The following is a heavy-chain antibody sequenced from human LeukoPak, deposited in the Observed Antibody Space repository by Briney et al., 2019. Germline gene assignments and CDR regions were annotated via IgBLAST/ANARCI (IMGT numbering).Heavy chain of an antibody. CDR2: ISGSGTST. CDR1: GFTFSSSA. D-gene: IGHD1-1*01. Sequence: GGSLRLSCAASGFTFSSSAMSWVRQAPGKGLEWVSSISGSGTSTYYADSVKGRFTISRDNSKNTLYLQMNSLRAEETAEYYCARGDKQLVFKRRKGGFDPWGQGTLVTVSS. CDR3: ARGDKQLVFKRRKGGFDP. V-gene: IGHV3-23*01. J-gene: IGHJ5*02.